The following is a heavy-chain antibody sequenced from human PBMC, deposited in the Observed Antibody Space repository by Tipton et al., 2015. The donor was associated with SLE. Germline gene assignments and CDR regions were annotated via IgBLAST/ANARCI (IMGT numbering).Heavy chain of an antibody. CDR1: GGSISSTGYY. Sequence: TLSLTCTVSGGSISSTGYYWGWIRQPPGKGLEWIGSIYRSGTAYYNPSLKSRVTMSVDTSKNQFSLKLTSVTAADTAVYYCARDPYDSWSDYEATFDYWGQGTLATVSP. J-gene: IGHJ4*02. CDR2: IYRSGTA. V-gene: IGHV4-39*07. CDR3: ARDPYDSWSDYEATFDY. D-gene: IGHD3-3*01.